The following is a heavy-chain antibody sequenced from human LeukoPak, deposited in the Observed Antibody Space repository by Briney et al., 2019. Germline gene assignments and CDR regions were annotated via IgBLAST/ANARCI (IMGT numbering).Heavy chain of an antibody. D-gene: IGHD6-19*01. CDR3: ARALAVTGTGGFDP. CDR2: ISYDGRDK. Sequence: PGGSLRLSCAASGFTFSSHAVHWVRQAPGKGLEWVAVISYDGRDKYYADFVKGRFTISRDNSKNTLYLQMNSLRVADTAVYYCARALAVTGTGGFDPWGQGTLVTVSS. CDR1: GFTFSSHA. V-gene: IGHV3-30*04. J-gene: IGHJ5*02.